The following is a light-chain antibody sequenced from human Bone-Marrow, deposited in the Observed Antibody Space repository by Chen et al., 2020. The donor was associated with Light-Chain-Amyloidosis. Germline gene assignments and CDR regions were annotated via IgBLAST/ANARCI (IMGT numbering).Light chain of an antibody. CDR1: NIGSTS. V-gene: IGLV3-21*02. CDR3: QVWDRSSDRPV. CDR2: YDS. Sequence: SYVLTQPSSVSVAPGQTATIACGGNNIGSTSVHWYQPTPGQAPLLVVYYDSDRPSGIPERLSGSNSGNTATLTISRVEAGDEADYYCQVWDRSSDRPVFGGGTKLTVL. J-gene: IGLJ3*02.